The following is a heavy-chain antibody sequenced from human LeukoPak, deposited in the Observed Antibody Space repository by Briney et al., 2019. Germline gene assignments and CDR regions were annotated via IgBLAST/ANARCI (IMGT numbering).Heavy chain of an antibody. D-gene: IGHD4-17*01. Sequence: ASETLSLTCTVSGGSISSYYWSWIRQPPGKGLEWIGYIYYGGSTNYNPSLKSRVTISVDTSKNQFSLKLSSVTAADTAVYYCARIDGDSPYWGQGTLVTVSS. CDR2: IYYGGST. V-gene: IGHV4-59*08. CDR3: ARIDGDSPY. J-gene: IGHJ4*02. CDR1: GGSISSYY.